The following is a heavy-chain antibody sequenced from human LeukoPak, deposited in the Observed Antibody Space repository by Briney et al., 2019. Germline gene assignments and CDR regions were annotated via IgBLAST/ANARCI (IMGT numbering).Heavy chain of an antibody. V-gene: IGHV4-38-2*01. CDR1: GFSIITGYY. J-gene: IGHJ5*02. D-gene: IGHD3-22*01. CDR3: ARFISSDRNWFDP. Sequence: PSETLSLTCAVSGFSIITGYYWGWIRQPPGKGLEWIGNIYPGVNTYYSASLKSRVTISVDTSKNHFSLTVTSVTAADTAVYYCARFISSDRNWFDPWGQGTLVTVSS. CDR2: IYPGVNT.